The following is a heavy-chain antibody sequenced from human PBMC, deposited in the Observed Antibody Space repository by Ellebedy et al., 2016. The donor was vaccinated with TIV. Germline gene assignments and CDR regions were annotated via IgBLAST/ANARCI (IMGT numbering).Heavy chain of an antibody. J-gene: IGHJ6*02. CDR3: ARDRIVSSTSDLYYGMDV. CDR1: GYTFTSYY. V-gene: IGHV1-46*01. Sequence: AASVKVSCKASGYTFTSYYMHWVRQAPGQGLEWMGIIDPSGATTDYAQKFQGRVTMTRDTSTRTVYMELSSLRSKDTAVYYCARDRIVSSTSDLYYGMDVWGQGTTVTVSS. CDR2: IDPSGATT. D-gene: IGHD5/OR15-5a*01.